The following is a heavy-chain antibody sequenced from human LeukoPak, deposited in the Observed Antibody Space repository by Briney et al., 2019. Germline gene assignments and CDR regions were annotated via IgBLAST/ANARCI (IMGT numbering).Heavy chain of an antibody. CDR2: TYYRSKWYN. CDR3: AKGERYSFDY. V-gene: IGHV6-1*01. J-gene: IGHJ4*02. CDR1: GDSVSSNSAA. Sequence: SQTLSLTCAISGDSVSSNSAAWNWIRQSPSRGLEWLGNTYYRSKWYNDYAASVISRITIKPDTSKNQFSLQLNSVTPEDTAIYYCAKGERYSFDYWGQGTLVTVSS. D-gene: IGHD1-1*01.